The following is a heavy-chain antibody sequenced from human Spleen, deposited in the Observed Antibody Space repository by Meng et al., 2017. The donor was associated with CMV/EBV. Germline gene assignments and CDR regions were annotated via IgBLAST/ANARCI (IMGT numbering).Heavy chain of an antibody. Sequence: SETLSLTCSVSGASISNYYWSWIRQPPGKGLEWIGYIYYSGSTNYNPSLKSRVTISVDTSKNQFSLKLSSVTAADTAVYYCARIEMATKVAGSRAFDIWGQGTMVTVSS. D-gene: IGHD5-24*01. V-gene: IGHV4-59*01. CDR2: IYYSGST. CDR1: GASISNYY. J-gene: IGHJ3*02. CDR3: ARIEMATKVAGSRAFDI.